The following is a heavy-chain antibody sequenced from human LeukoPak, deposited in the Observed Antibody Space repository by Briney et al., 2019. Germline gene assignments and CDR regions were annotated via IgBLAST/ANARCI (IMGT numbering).Heavy chain of an antibody. J-gene: IGHJ4*02. CDR1: GFTFSSYA. CDR2: ISYGGSNK. Sequence: GRSLRLSCAASGFTFSSYAMHWVRQAPGKGLEWVTSISYGGSNKYYADSVKGRFIISRDNSKNTLYLQMNSLRAEDTAVCYCARDMAAGGTSMSLDYWGQGTLVTVSS. V-gene: IGHV3-30-3*01. CDR3: ARDMAAGGTSMSLDY. D-gene: IGHD6-13*01.